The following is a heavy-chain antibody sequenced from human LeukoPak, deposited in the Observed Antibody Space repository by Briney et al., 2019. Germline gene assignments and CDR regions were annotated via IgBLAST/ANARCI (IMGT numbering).Heavy chain of an antibody. Sequence: SQTLSLTCAISGDTVSSNSAGWNWIRQSPSRGLEWLGRTYYRSKWYNDYAVSVKSRITINPDTSKNQFSLQLNSVTPEDTAVYYCARQFGSVFGSWGQGTLVTVSS. J-gene: IGHJ4*02. CDR2: TYYRSKWYN. V-gene: IGHV6-1*01. CDR1: GDTVSSNSAG. CDR3: ARQFGSVFGS. D-gene: IGHD3-10*01.